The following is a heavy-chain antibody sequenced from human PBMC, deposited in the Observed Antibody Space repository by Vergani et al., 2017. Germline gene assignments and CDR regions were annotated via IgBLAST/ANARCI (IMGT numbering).Heavy chain of an antibody. CDR1: GGSINPSSSF. V-gene: IGHV4-39*01. D-gene: IGHD3-16*01. CDR2: INYVGRT. CDR3: ARRRGDNWYFDL. J-gene: IGHJ2*01. Sequence: QLQLQESGPGLVKPSETLSLICTVSGGSINPSSSFWGWIRQSPGKGLEWIGSINYVGRTYYIPSLQSRATVSVDTSKNQFSLNLTSVTAADTALYYGARRRGDNWYFDLWGRGTLVTVSS.